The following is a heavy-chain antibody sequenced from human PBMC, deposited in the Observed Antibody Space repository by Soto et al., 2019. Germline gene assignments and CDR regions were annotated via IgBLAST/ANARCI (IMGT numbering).Heavy chain of an antibody. V-gene: IGHV4-31*03. J-gene: IGHJ4*02. CDR2: IYHSGTA. CDR3: VRARDQFGGHFDY. D-gene: IGHD2-15*01. CDR1: GTSLRSGGNY. Sequence: QVQLQVSGPGLVKPSQTPSLTCSVSGTSLRSGGNYWSWIRQHPVKGLEWIGQIYHSGTAYYNPSLQSRVTISVDSSKSQFSLMLDSVTAADTAVYYCVRARDQFGGHFDYWGRGILVTVSS.